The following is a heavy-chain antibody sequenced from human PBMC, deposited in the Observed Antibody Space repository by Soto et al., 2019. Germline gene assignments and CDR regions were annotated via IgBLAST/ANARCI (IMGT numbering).Heavy chain of an antibody. CDR3: ARDGANVVVTAPHF. J-gene: IGHJ4*02. V-gene: IGHV3-30-3*01. CDR1: GFTFSSYA. CDR2: ISYDGSNK. D-gene: IGHD2-21*02. Sequence: GGSLRLSCAASGFTFSSYAMHWVRQAPGKGLEWVAVISYDGSNKYYADSVKGRFTISRDNSKNTLYLQMNSLRAEDTAVYYCARDGANVVVTAPHFWGQGTLVTVSS.